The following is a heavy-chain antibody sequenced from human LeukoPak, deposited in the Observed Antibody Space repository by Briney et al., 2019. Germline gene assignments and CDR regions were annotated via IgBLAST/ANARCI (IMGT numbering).Heavy chain of an antibody. CDR1: GGSISSYY. J-gene: IGHJ3*02. Sequence: SETQSLTCTVSGGSISSYYWSWIRQPPGKGLEWIGYIYYSGSTNYNPSLKSRVTISVDTSKNQFSLKLSSVTAADTAVYYCAREEQLVLGAFDIWGQGTMVTVSS. CDR2: IYYSGST. CDR3: AREEQLVLGAFDI. V-gene: IGHV4-59*01. D-gene: IGHD6-6*01.